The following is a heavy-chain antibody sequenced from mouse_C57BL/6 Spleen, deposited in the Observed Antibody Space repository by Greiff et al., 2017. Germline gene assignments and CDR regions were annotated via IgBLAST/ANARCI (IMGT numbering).Heavy chain of an antibody. J-gene: IGHJ2*01. CDR1: GYTFTDYE. D-gene: IGHD4-1*01. V-gene: IGHV1-15*01. CDR3: TRLTGMYYFDY. CDR2: TDPETGGT. Sequence: QVQLQQSGAELVRPGASVTLSCKASGYTFTDYEMHWVKQTPVHGLEWIGATDPETGGTAYNQKFKGKAILTADQSSSTAYMELRSLTSEDAAVYYCTRLTGMYYFDYWGQGTTLTVSS.